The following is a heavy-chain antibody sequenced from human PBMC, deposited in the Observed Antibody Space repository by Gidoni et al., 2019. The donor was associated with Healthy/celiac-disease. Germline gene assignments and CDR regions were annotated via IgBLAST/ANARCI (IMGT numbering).Heavy chain of an antibody. D-gene: IGHD2-21*02. Sequence: GGSISSSSYYWGWIRQPPGKGLEWIGSIYYSGSTYYNPSLKSRVTISVDTSKNQFSLKLSSVTAADTAVYYCASSCGGDCQNYYYYGMDVWGQGTTVTVSS. CDR1: GGSISSSSYY. J-gene: IGHJ6*02. V-gene: IGHV4-39*01. CDR3: ASSCGGDCQNYYYYGMDV. CDR2: IYYSGST.